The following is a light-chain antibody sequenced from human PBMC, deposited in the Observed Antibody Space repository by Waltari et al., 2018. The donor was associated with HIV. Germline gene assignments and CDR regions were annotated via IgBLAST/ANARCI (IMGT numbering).Light chain of an antibody. CDR1: QSISDW. CDR2: KAS. J-gene: IGKJ5*01. V-gene: IGKV1-5*03. Sequence: DIHMTQVPSTLSAFVGDRVTITCRASQSISDWLAWYQQKPGQAPKLLIHKASALENGVSSRFSGSRSGTEFRLIIDSLEPDDFATYYCQQYNADPSFGQGTRLE. CDR3: QQYNADPS.